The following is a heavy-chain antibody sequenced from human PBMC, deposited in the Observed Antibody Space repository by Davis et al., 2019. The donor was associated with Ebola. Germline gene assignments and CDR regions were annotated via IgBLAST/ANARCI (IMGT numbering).Heavy chain of an antibody. J-gene: IGHJ5*02. Sequence: SETLSLTCTISGGSIGSYYWGWIRQPPGKGLEWIGYIYFIGNTNYNPSLKSRVTMSVDTSKNQFSLKLSSVTAADTAVYYCARGIRDGAGDWFDPWGQGTLVTVSS. V-gene: IGHV4-59*01. CDR1: GGSIGSYY. CDR2: IYFIGNT. D-gene: IGHD2/OR15-2a*01. CDR3: ARGIRDGAGDWFDP.